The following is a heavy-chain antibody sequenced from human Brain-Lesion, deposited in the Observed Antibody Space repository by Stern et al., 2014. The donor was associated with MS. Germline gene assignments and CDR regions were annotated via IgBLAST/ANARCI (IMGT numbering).Heavy chain of an antibody. V-gene: IGHV1-24*01. CDR3: ATLSPGAGGNYYRHFDY. CDR2: FDPEDGET. D-gene: IGHD1-26*01. CDR1: GYTLTELS. J-gene: IGHJ4*02. Sequence: VQLLESGAEVKKPGASVKVSCKVSGYTLTELSMHWVRQAPRKGLEWMGGFDPEDGETIYAQKFQGRVTMTEDTSTDTAYMELSSLRSEDTAVYYCATLSPGAGGNYYRHFDYWGQGTLVTGSS.